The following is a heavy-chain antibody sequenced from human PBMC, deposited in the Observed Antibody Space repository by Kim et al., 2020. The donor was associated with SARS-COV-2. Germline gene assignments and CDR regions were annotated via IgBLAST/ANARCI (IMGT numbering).Heavy chain of an antibody. J-gene: IGHJ5*01. D-gene: IGHD3-10*02. CDR3: AALIVAVRAGRDWFAA. CDR1: GGSVSSSNYY. CDR2: IYYSGNS. Sequence: SETLSLTCTVSGGSVSSSNYYWGWIRQCQEKGWEGIGAIYYSGNSYNNPSLKSLLTISIDQSKNQFSLKLNSVTAADIAVYYCAALIVAVRAGRDWFAA. V-gene: IGHV4-39*01.